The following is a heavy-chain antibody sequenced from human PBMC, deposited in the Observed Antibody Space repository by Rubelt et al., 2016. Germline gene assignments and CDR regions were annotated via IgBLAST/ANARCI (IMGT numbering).Heavy chain of an antibody. J-gene: IGHJ6*02. Sequence: QVQLVESGGGVVQPGRSLRLSCVVSGFSFSSHAKHWVRQAPGKGLEWVATISYDGSNKYYADSVKGRFTMSRDNSKNTMYLQMNSLRAEDTAVYYCARGVVPAAPYYDGMDVWGQGTTVTVSS. V-gene: IGHV3-30*04. CDR3: ARGVVPAAPYYDGMDV. CDR1: GFSFSSHA. CDR2: ISYDGSNK. D-gene: IGHD2-2*01.